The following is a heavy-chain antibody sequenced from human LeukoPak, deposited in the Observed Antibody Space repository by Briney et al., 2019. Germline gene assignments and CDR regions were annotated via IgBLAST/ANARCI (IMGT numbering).Heavy chain of an antibody. V-gene: IGHV3-74*01. CDR3: ARESRTDYYGDY. D-gene: IGHD3-10*01. Sequence: GGSLRLSCAASGFTFSSYWMHWVRQVPGKGLAWVSRIKSDGSSTSYADLVKGRFTMSRDNAKNTLYLQMNSLRAEDTAVYYCARESRTDYYGDYWGQGTLVTVSS. CDR2: IKSDGSST. J-gene: IGHJ4*02. CDR1: GFTFSSYW.